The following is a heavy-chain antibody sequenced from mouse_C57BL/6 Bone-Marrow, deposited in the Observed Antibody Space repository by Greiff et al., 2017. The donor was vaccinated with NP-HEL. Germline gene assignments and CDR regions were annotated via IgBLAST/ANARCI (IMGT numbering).Heavy chain of an antibody. CDR3: ARGDYGSSRFGYAMDY. V-gene: IGHV1-80*01. D-gene: IGHD1-1*01. CDR1: GYAFSSYW. CDR2: IYPGDGDT. Sequence: VQLQQSGAELVKPGASVKISCKASGYAFSSYWMNWVKERPGTGLEWIGQIYPGDGDTKYNGKFKGKATLTADKSSSTAYMQVSSLTSEDSAVYFCARGDYGSSRFGYAMDYWGQGTSVTVSS. J-gene: IGHJ4*01.